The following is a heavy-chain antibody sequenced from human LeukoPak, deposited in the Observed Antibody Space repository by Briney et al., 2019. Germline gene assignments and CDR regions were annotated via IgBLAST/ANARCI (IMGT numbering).Heavy chain of an antibody. CDR2: IYTSGST. V-gene: IGHV4-4*07. J-gene: IGHJ4*02. CDR1: GGSISSYY. Sequence: SETLSLTCTVSGGSISSYYWSWIRQPAGKGLEWIGRIYTSGSTNYNPSLKSRVTMSVDTSKNQFSLKLSSVTAADTAVYYCARGSLYDYVWGSYRYPYYFDYWGQGTLVTVSS. CDR3: ARGSLYDYVWGSYRYPYYFDY. D-gene: IGHD3-16*02.